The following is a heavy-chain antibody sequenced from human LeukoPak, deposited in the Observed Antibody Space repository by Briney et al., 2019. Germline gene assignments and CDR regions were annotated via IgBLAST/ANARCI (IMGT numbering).Heavy chain of an antibody. CDR2: IYHSGST. D-gene: IGHD3-3*01. J-gene: IGHJ2*01. CDR1: GGSISSSFYY. CDR3: ARGALRFLEWPRYFDL. V-gene: IGHV4-39*07. Sequence: SETLSLTCTVSGGSISSSFYYWGWIRQPPGKGLEWIGSIYHSGSTYYNPSLKSRVTISVDTSKNQFSLKLSSVTAADTAVYYCARGALRFLEWPRYFDLWAVAPWSLSPQ.